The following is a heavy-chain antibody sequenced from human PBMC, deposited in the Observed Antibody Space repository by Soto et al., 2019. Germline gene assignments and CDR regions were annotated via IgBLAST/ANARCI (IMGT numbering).Heavy chain of an antibody. CDR2: IYPGDSDT. D-gene: IGHD2-2*01. J-gene: IGHJ5*02. Sequence: GESLNISCKGSGYSFTSYWIGWVRQMPGKGLEWMGIIYPGDSDTRYSPSFQGQVTISADKSISTAYLQWSSLKASDTAMYYCARQILGSTSELRPWGQGTLVTVSS. CDR3: ARQILGSTSELRP. V-gene: IGHV5-51*01. CDR1: GYSFTSYW.